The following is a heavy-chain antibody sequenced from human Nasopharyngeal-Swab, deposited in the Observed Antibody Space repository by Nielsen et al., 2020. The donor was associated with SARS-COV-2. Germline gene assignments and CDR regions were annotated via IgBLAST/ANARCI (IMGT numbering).Heavy chain of an antibody. CDR3: ARGGDIVVVVAATDY. CDR2: ISSSGSTI. CDR1: GFTFSDYY. D-gene: IGHD2-15*01. J-gene: IGHJ4*02. Sequence: GESLKISCAASGFTFSDYYMSWIRQAPGKGLEWVSYISSSGSTIYYADSVKGRVTISRDNAKNSLYLQMNSLRAEDTAVYYCARGGDIVVVVAATDYWGQGTLITVSS. V-gene: IGHV3-11*04.